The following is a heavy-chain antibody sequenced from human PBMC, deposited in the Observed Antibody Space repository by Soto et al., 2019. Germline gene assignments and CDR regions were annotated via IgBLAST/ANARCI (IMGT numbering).Heavy chain of an antibody. J-gene: IGHJ5*02. D-gene: IGHD1-26*01. CDR3: VRDRGGSYWLDP. Sequence: GGSLRLSCAASGFIVSNSYMSWVRQAPGKGLEWVSILYSGGTTYYADSVKGRFTFSRDNAANTVFLQMNNLRVEDTAVYYCVRDRGGSYWLDPWGQGTLVTVSS. CDR2: LYSGGTT. V-gene: IGHV3-53*01. CDR1: GFIVSNSY.